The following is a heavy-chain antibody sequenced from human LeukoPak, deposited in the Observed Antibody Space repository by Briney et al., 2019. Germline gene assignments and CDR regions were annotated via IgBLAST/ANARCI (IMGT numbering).Heavy chain of an antibody. CDR3: ARGGYSGYDYIDY. Sequence: GGSLRLSCAASGFTFSSYWIHWVRQAPGKGLVWVSHINSDGSSTTYADSVKGRFTISRDNAKNTLYLQMNSLRAEDTAVYYCARGGYSGYDYIDYWGQGTLVTVSS. CDR2: INSDGSST. D-gene: IGHD5-12*01. V-gene: IGHV3-74*01. CDR1: GFTFSSYW. J-gene: IGHJ4*02.